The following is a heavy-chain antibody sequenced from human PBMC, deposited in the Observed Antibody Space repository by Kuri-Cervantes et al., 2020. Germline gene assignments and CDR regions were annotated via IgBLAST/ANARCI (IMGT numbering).Heavy chain of an antibody. J-gene: IGHJ4*02. D-gene: IGHD2-2*01. Sequence: SGNVSCKASGGTFNTYGINWVRQAPGQGLEWMGGIIPILRTANYAQKFQARVTMTADTSTTTAYMELRSLKSDDTAVYYCARDRDLVVVVPTPDSWGQGTLVTVSS. CDR3: ARDRDLVVVVPTPDS. CDR1: GGTFNTYG. CDR2: IIPILRTA. V-gene: IGHV1-69*10.